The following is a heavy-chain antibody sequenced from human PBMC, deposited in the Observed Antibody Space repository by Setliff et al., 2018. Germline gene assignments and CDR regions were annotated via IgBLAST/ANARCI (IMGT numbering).Heavy chain of an antibody. J-gene: IGHJ4*02. Sequence: SETLRLSCAASGFTFSSYSMNWIRQPPGKGLEWIGEINHSGSTNYNPSLKSRITISIGTSKNQFSLKVTSVTAADTAVYYCARGRSVWSYWGQGILVTVSS. D-gene: IGHD3-3*01. CDR1: GFTFSSYS. V-gene: IGHV4-34*01. CDR2: INHSGST. CDR3: ARGRSVWSY.